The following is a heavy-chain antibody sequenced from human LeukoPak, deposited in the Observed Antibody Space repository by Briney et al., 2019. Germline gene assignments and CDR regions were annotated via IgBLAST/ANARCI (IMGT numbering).Heavy chain of an antibody. D-gene: IGHD2-15*01. CDR3: ARWRRSGGSPYYFDY. CDR1: GFTFSSYS. J-gene: IGHJ4*02. V-gene: IGHV3-21*01. CDR2: ISSSSSYI. Sequence: PGGSLRLSCAASGFTFSSYSMNWVRQAPGKGLEWVSSISSSSSYIYYADSVKGRFTISRDNAKNSLYLQMNSLRAEDTAVYYCARWRRSGGSPYYFDYWGQGTLVTVSS.